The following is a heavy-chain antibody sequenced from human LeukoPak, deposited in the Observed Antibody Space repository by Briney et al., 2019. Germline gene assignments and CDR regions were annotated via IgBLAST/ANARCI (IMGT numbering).Heavy chain of an antibody. D-gene: IGHD3-10*01. CDR2: FDPEDGET. CDR1: GFTLTELS. CDR3: AYGSYEKNDAFDI. J-gene: IGHJ3*02. Sequence: GASVKVSCKVSGFTLTELSMHWVRQAPGKGLEWMGGFDPEDGETIYAQKFQDRVTMTEDTSTDTAYMELSSLRSEDTAVYYCAYGSYEKNDAFDIWGQGTMVTVSS. V-gene: IGHV1-24*01.